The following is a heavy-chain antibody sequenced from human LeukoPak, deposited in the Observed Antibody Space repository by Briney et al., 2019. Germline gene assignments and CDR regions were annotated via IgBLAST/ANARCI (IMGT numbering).Heavy chain of an antibody. V-gene: IGHV4-39*01. CDR3: ARHAGAQWRYYYDSSGDFDL. D-gene: IGHD3-22*01. CDR2: IYYSGST. Sequence: GSLRLSCAASGFTFSSYAMSWIRQPPGKGLEWIGSIYYSGSTYYNPSLKSRVTISVDTSKNQFSLKLSSVTAADTAVYYCARHAGAQWRYYYDSSGDFDLWGRGTLVTVPS. CDR1: GFTFSSYA. J-gene: IGHJ2*01.